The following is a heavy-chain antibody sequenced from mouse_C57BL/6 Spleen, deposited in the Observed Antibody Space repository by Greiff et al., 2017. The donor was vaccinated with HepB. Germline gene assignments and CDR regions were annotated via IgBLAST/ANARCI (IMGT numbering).Heavy chain of an antibody. J-gene: IGHJ3*01. CDR2: IDPENGDT. Sequence: EVQLQESGAELVRPGASVKLSCTASGFNIKDDYMHWVKQRPEQGLEWIGWIDPENGDTEYASKFQGKATITADTSSNTAYLQLSSLTSEDTAVYYCTTPIDLDYGSGAWFAYWGQGTLVTVSA. CDR1: GFNIKDDY. CDR3: TTPIDLDYGSGAWFAY. V-gene: IGHV14-4*01. D-gene: IGHD1-1*01.